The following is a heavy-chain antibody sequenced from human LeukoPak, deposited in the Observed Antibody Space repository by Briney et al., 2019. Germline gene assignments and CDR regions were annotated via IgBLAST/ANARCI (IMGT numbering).Heavy chain of an antibody. CDR2: ISWNSGSI. CDR3: AKALYYYDNSGGFDY. D-gene: IGHD3-22*01. CDR1: GFTFDDYA. Sequence: PGGSLRLSCAASGFTFDDYAMHWVRQAPGKGLEWVSGISWNSGSIGYADSVKGRFTISRYNAKNSLYLQMNSLRAEDTALYYCAKALYYYDNSGGFDYWGQGTLVTVSS. J-gene: IGHJ4*02. V-gene: IGHV3-9*01.